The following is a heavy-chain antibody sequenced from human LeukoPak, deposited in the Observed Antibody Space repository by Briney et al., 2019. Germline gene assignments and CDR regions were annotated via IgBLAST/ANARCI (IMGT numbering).Heavy chain of an antibody. V-gene: IGHV4-38-2*02. CDR1: GFSIRSGYY. CDR3: ARAFDGPFDY. D-gene: IGHD5-24*01. J-gene: IGHJ4*02. CDR2: IYQSGRT. Sequence: SETLSLICSVSGFSIRSGYYWGWIRQAPGEGLEWIGNIYQSGRTYHNPSLKSRVTMSVDTSENQFSLNLSAVTAVDTAVYYCARAFDGPFDYWGQGSLVTVSS.